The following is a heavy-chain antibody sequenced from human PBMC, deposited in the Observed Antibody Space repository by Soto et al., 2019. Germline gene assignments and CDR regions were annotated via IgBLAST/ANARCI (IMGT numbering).Heavy chain of an antibody. V-gene: IGHV3-21*06. CDR2: ISSTTNYI. CDR3: AREPEDLPQNFAF. J-gene: IGHJ4*02. CDR1: GFTFTGYS. Sequence: GGSLRLSCAASGFTFTGYSMNWVRQAPGKGLEWVSSISSTTNYIYYGDSMKGRFTISRDNAKNSLYLEMNSLRAEDTAVYSCAREPEDLPQNFAFWGQGSLVPVSS.